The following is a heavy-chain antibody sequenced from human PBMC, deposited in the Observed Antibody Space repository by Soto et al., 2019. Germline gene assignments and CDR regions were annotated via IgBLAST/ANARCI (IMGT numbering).Heavy chain of an antibody. Sequence: GGSLRLSCAASGFTFSSYGMHWVRQAPGKGLEWVAVIAYDGSNKHYADSVKGRFTISRDNSKNTLYLQMNSLRAEDTAVYYCAKDRHVANYDTSGLFDYWGQGTLVTVSS. CDR3: AKDRHVANYDTSGLFDY. D-gene: IGHD3-22*01. J-gene: IGHJ4*02. V-gene: IGHV3-30*18. CDR2: IAYDGSNK. CDR1: GFTFSSYG.